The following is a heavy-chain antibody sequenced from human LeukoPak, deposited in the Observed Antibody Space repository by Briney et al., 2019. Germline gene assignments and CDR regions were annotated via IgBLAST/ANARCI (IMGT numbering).Heavy chain of an antibody. CDR1: GFTFSTYG. V-gene: IGHV3-30*02. D-gene: IGHD4/OR15-4a*01. CDR2: IRYDGSNK. Sequence: GGSLRLSCAASGFTFSTYGMHWVRQAPGKGLEWVAFIRYDGSNKYYGDSVKGRFTISRDNSKNTLDPQMNSLRPEDTAVYSCAKDLSPMVGTKTFDYWGQGTLVTVSS. J-gene: IGHJ4*02. CDR3: AKDLSPMVGTKTFDY.